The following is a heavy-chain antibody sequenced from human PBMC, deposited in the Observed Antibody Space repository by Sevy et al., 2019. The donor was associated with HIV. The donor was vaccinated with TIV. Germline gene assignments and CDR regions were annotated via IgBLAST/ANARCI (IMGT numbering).Heavy chain of an antibody. J-gene: IGHJ2*01. V-gene: IGHV3-9*01. CDR3: AKDRAASGPGWYFDL. CDR2: INWNSGRT. D-gene: IGHD6-13*01. Sequence: GGSLRPSCAASGFTFDDFAMHWVRQSPGKGLEWVSGINWNSGRTEYADSVKGRFTISRHNTKDSLYLQMHSLRHEDTAFYYCAKDRAASGPGWYFDLWGRGTLVTVSS. CDR1: GFTFDDFA.